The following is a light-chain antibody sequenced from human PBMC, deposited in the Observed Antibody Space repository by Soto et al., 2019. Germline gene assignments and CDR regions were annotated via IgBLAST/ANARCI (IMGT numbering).Light chain of an antibody. Sequence: QSALTQPASVSGSPGQSITISCTGTSSDVGGYNYVSWYQQHPGRAPKLMIYEVSDRPSGVSNRFSGSKSGNTASLTISGLQAEDEADYYCSSDTSSKTWGFGGGTKVTVL. CDR3: SSDTSSKTWG. CDR2: EVS. J-gene: IGLJ3*02. CDR1: SSDVGGYNY. V-gene: IGLV2-14*01.